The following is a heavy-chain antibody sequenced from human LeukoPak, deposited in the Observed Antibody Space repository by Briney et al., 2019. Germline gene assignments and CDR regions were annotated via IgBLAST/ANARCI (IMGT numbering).Heavy chain of an antibody. V-gene: IGHV3-30*02. Sequence: GSLRLSCAASGFTFSSYGMHWVRQAPGKGLEWVTFIRYDGSNKYYADSVKGRFTISRDNSKNTLYLQMNSLRSEDTAVYYCARERSITIFGVVIPRHLDYWGQGTLVTVSS. CDR3: ARERSITIFGVVIPRHLDY. CDR2: IRYDGSNK. J-gene: IGHJ4*02. CDR1: GFTFSSYG. D-gene: IGHD3-3*01.